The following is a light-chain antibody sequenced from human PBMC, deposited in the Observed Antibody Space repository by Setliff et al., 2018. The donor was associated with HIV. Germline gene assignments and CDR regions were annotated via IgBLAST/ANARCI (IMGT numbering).Light chain of an antibody. CDR1: SSDVGGYNY. CDR3: CSYAGSSSVV. V-gene: IGLV2-23*02. CDR2: DVS. J-gene: IGLJ2*01. Sequence: QSVLTQPPSASGSPGQSVTISCTGTSSDVGGYNYVSWYQQHPGKGPKVMIYDVSKRPSGVSNRFSGSKSGNTASLTISGLQAEDEADYYCCSYAGSSSVVFGGGTKVTVL.